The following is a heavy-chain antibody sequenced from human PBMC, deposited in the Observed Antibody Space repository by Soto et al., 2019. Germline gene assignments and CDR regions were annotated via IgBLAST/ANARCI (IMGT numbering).Heavy chain of an antibody. J-gene: IGHJ4*02. CDR3: ARGGAGHFDWFQYYFDY. D-gene: IGHD3-9*01. V-gene: IGHV1-18*01. CDR2: ISAYNGNT. Sequence: ASVKVSCKASGYTFTSYGISWVRQAPGQGLEWMGWISAYNGNTNYAQKLQGRVTMTTDTSTSTAYMELRSLRSDDTAVYYCARGGAGHFDWFQYYFDYWGQGTLVTVSS. CDR1: GYTFTSYG.